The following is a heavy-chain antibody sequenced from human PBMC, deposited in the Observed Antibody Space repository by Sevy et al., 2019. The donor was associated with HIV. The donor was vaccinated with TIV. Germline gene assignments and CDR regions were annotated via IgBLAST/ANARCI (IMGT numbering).Heavy chain of an antibody. J-gene: IGHJ6*02. V-gene: IGHV3-30*18. D-gene: IGHD5-18*01. CDR3: AKDQGGYSYGLPGYYYYGMDV. CDR1: GFTFSSYG. Sequence: GGSLRLSCAASGFTFSSYGMHWVRQAPGKGLEWVAVISYDGSNIYYADSVKGRFTISRDNSKNTLSLQMNSLRAEDTAEYYCAKDQGGYSYGLPGYYYYGMDVWGQGTTVTV. CDR2: ISYDGSNI.